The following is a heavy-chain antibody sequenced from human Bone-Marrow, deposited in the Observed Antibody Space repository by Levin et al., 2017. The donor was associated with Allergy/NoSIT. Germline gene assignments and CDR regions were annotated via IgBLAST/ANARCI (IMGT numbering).Heavy chain of an antibody. D-gene: IGHD2-2*02. J-gene: IGHJ5*02. CDR2: INPNSGGT. CDR1: GYTFTGYY. Sequence: GESLKISCKASGYTFTGYYMHWVRQAPGQGLEWMGRINPNSGGTNYAQKFQGRVTMTRDTSISTAYMELSRLRSDDTAVYYCARDGGYCSSTSCYTNWFDPWGQGTLVTVSS. CDR3: ARDGGYCSSTSCYTNWFDP. V-gene: IGHV1-2*06.